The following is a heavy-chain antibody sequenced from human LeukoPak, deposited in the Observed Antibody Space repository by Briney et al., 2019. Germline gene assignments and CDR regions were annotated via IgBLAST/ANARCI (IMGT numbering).Heavy chain of an antibody. J-gene: IGHJ4*02. CDR2: IYYSGNT. V-gene: IGHV4-39*01. D-gene: IGHD2-2*01. CDR1: GASISSSRYY. Sequence: PSETLSLTCTVSGASISSSRYYWGWIRQPPGKGLEWIGSIYYSGNTYYNPSLKSRATLSVDTSKNQFSLKLSSVTAADTAVYYCASHVGYCSPTRCYPDPYFDYWGQGTLVTVSS. CDR3: ASHVGYCSPTRCYPDPYFDY.